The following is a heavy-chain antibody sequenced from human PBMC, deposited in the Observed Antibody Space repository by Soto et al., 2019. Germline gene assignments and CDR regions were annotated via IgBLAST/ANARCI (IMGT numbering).Heavy chain of an antibody. J-gene: IGHJ6*02. CDR1: GFTFSDYY. Sequence: QVQLVESVGGFVKPGGSLRLSFVASGFTFSDYYMSWIRQAPGNGLAGVSYISSSGSTKYYASSVKGRFTISRDNAKNTLYLQMNSLRAEETAVYYCARGRVDTPVVTYQYYYGMDVWGQGTTVTVSS. V-gene: IGHV3-11*01. CDR2: ISSSGSTK. D-gene: IGHD5-18*01. CDR3: ARGRVDTPVVTYQYYYGMDV.